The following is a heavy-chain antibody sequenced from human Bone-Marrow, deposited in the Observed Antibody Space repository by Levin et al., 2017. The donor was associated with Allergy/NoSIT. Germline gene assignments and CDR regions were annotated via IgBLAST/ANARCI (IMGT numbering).Heavy chain of an antibody. Sequence: ASVKVSCKASGYTFTSYGISWVRQAPGQGLEWMGWISAYNGNTNYAQKLQGRVTMTTDTSTSTAYMELRSLRSDDTAVYYCARDRLWEGIVLMVYAAPIYYYYYGMDVWGQGTTVTVSS. CDR1: GYTFTSYG. V-gene: IGHV1-18*01. J-gene: IGHJ6*02. CDR3: ARDRLWEGIVLMVYAAPIYYYYYGMDV. D-gene: IGHD2-8*01. CDR2: ISAYNGNT.